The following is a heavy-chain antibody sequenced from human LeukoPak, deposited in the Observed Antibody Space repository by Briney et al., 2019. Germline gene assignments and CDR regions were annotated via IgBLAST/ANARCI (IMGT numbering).Heavy chain of an antibody. Sequence: SETLSLTCTVSGGSINSYYWGWIRQAAGKKLEWIGRIYTSGSTDYNPSLKSRVTMSVDTSKNQFSLKSTSVTAADTAVYYCVRDVAAGLTHQVARFDYWGQGTLVTVSS. V-gene: IGHV4-4*07. CDR3: VRDVAAGLTHQVARFDY. D-gene: IGHD2-15*01. CDR2: IYTSGST. CDR1: GGSINSYY. J-gene: IGHJ4*02.